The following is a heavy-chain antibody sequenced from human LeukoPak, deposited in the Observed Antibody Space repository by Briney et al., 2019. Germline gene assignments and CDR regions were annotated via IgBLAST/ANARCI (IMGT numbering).Heavy chain of an antibody. Sequence: SVKVSCKASGSTFSSYAISWVRQAPGQGLEWMGGIIAIFGTANYAQKFQGRVTLTADESTSTASMELSSLRSEDTAVDYCASSCGGDSSYNWFDPWGQGTLVTVSS. CDR2: IIAIFGTA. CDR1: GSTFSSYA. V-gene: IGHV1-69*13. CDR3: ASSCGGDSSYNWFDP. J-gene: IGHJ5*02. D-gene: IGHD2-21*01.